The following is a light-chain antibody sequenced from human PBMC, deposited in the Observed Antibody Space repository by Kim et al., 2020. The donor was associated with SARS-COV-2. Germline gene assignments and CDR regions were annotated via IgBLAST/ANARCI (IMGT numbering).Light chain of an antibody. CDR3: QVWDSNSAV. CDR1: NIGGKV. CDR2: RDR. V-gene: IGLV3-9*01. Sequence: SYELTQPLSVSVALGQTATITCERLNIGGKVVHWYQQKPGQAPLMVIYRDRNRPSGIPERFSGSNSGNTATLTISRAQAGDEADYHCQVWDSNSAVFGGGTQLTVL. J-gene: IGLJ3*02.